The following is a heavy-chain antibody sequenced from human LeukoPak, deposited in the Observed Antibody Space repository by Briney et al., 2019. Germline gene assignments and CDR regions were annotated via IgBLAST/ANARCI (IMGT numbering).Heavy chain of an antibody. Sequence: EASVKVSCKASGYTFTSYDINWVRQATGQGLEWMGWMNPNSGNTGYAQKFQGRVTMTRNTSISTAYMELSSLRSEDTAVYYCARAMSPSELWLVYYYYYMDVWGKGTTVTISS. CDR1: GYTFTSYD. CDR3: ARAMSPSELWLVYYYYYMDV. D-gene: IGHD5-18*01. J-gene: IGHJ6*03. CDR2: MNPNSGNT. V-gene: IGHV1-8*01.